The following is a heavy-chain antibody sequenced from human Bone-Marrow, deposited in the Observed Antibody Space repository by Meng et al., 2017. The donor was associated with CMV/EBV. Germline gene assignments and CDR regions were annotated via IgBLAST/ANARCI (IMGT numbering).Heavy chain of an antibody. CDR3: ARDTRWFGLDF. Sequence: GESLKISCAASGFTFSSYWMTWVRQAPGKGLEWLAHISSGATNTYHADSVKDRFTISRDNAKNSLYLQMNSLSDEDTAVYYCARDTRWFGLDFWGQGTLVTVSS. V-gene: IGHV3-48*02. CDR2: ISSGATNT. CDR1: GFTFSSYW. J-gene: IGHJ4*02. D-gene: IGHD3-10*01.